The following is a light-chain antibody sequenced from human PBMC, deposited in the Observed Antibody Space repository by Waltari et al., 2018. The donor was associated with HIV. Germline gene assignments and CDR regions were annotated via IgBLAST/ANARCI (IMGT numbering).Light chain of an antibody. CDR2: WAS. Sequence: DIVMTQSPDSLAVSLGERATINCKSSQSVLFSSNNKNYLAWYQQKPGQPPKLCLYWASTRESAVPDRFSGSGSGADFTLTISSLQAEDVAVYYCQQYYSTPLTFGGGTKVEIK. CDR3: QQYYSTPLT. CDR1: QSVLFSSNNKNY. J-gene: IGKJ4*01. V-gene: IGKV4-1*01.